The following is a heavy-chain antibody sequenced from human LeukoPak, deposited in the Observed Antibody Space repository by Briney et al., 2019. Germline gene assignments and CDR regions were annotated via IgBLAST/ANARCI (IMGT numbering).Heavy chain of an antibody. V-gene: IGHV4-4*07. CDR1: GGSISSYY. CDR3: ARAVGSGSFQTYYYMDV. CDR2: IYTSGST. Sequence: PSETLSLTCTVSGGSISSYYWSWIRQPPGKGLEWIGRIYTSGSTNYNPSLKSRVTMSVDTSKNQFSLKLSSVTAADTAVYYCARAVGSGSFQTYYYMDVWGKGTTVTISS. J-gene: IGHJ6*03. D-gene: IGHD3-10*01.